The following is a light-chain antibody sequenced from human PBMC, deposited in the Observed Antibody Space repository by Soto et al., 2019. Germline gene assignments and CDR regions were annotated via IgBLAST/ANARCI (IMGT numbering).Light chain of an antibody. Sequence: EIVWTQSPGTLSLSPGERATLSCRASQSVDSSYLAWYHQRPGQAPRLLIYGASSRATGIPDRFSGSGSGTDFTLTISRLEPEDFAVYYCQQFSSYPLTFGGGTKVDIK. CDR3: QQFSSYPLT. J-gene: IGKJ4*01. CDR1: QSVDSSY. CDR2: GAS. V-gene: IGKV3-20*01.